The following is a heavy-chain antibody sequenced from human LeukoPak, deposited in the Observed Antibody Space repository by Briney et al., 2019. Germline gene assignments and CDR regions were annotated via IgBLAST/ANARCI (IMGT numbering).Heavy chain of an antibody. CDR2: INPNSGGT. CDR1: GYTFTGYY. Sequence: ASVKVSCKASGYTFTGYYMHWVRQAPGQGLEWMGRINPNSGGTNYAQKFQGRVTMTRDTSISTAYMELSSLRSEDTAVYYCARDPRQLPHVHYYYYMDVWGKGTTVTVSS. J-gene: IGHJ6*03. V-gene: IGHV1-2*06. D-gene: IGHD2-2*01. CDR3: ARDPRQLPHVHYYYYMDV.